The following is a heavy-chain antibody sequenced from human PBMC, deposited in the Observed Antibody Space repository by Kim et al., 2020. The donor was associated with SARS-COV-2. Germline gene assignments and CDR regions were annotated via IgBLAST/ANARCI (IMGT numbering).Heavy chain of an antibody. CDR2: GST. D-gene: IGHD3-22*01. J-gene: IGHJ4*02. CDR3: ARVDTGFDY. V-gene: IGHV4-31*02. Sequence: GSTYYNPPLKSRVTISVDTSKNQFSLKLSSVTAADTAVYYCARVDTGFDYWGQGTLVTVSS.